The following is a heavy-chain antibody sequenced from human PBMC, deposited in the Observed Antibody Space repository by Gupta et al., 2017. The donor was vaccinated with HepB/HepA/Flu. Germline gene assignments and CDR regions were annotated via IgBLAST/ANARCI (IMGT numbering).Heavy chain of an antibody. CDR3: AKDGYNWNFNYYYYYMDV. D-gene: IGHD1-7*01. CDR2: ISYDGSNK. Sequence: QVQLVESGGGVVQPGRSLRLSCAASGFTFSIYGMHWVRQAPGKGLEWVAVISYDGSNKYYADSVKGRFTISRDNSKNTLYLQMNSLRAEDTAVYYCAKDGYNWNFNYYYYYMDVWGKGTTVTVSS. J-gene: IGHJ6*03. CDR1: GFTFSIYG. V-gene: IGHV3-30*18.